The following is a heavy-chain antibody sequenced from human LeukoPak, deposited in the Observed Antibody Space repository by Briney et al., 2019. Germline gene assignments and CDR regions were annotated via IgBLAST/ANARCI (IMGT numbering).Heavy chain of an antibody. Sequence: PGGSLRLSCAPSGFTFSGSAMHWVRQASGEGLEWVGRIRSKANYYATAYAASVKGRFTISRDDSKNTTYLQMNSLRTEDTAVYYCTRRSPVPGTEKFDYWGQGTLVTVSS. CDR3: TRRSPVPGTEKFDY. CDR1: GFTFSGSA. J-gene: IGHJ4*02. V-gene: IGHV3-73*01. D-gene: IGHD6-19*01. CDR2: IRSKANYYAT.